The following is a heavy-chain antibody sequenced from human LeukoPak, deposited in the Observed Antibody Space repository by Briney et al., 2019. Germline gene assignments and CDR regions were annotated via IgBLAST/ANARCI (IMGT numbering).Heavy chain of an antibody. Sequence: GGSLRLSCAASGFTFSSYAMHWVRQAPGKGLEWVSAISGSGGSTYYADSVKGRFTISRDNSKNTLYLQMNSLRAEDTAVYYCAKTHTAMVHFDYWGQGTLVTVSS. J-gene: IGHJ4*02. CDR3: AKTHTAMVHFDY. D-gene: IGHD5-18*01. CDR1: GFTFSSYA. V-gene: IGHV3-23*01. CDR2: ISGSGGST.